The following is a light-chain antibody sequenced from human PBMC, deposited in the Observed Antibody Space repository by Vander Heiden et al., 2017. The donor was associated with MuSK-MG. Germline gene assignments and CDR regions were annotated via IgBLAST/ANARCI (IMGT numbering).Light chain of an antibody. J-gene: IGKJ2*01. CDR1: QSLLQSNGYNY. V-gene: IGKV2-28*01. CDR2: LGS. CDR3: MQVLQTPYT. Sequence: IVMTPSPLSLPVTPGEPASISCRSSQSLLQSNGYNYLDWYLQKPGQSPQLLIYLGSNRASGVPDRFSGSSSGTDFTLTISRVEAEDVGVYYCMQVLQTPYTFGQGTKLEIK.